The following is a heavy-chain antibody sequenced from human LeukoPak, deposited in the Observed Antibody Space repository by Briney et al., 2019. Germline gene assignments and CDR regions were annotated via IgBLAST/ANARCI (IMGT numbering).Heavy chain of an antibody. V-gene: IGHV3-53*01. CDR3: ASSDSSGYYFQAPRYYYYGMDV. CDR1: GFTVSSNY. J-gene: IGHJ6*02. CDR2: IYSGGST. Sequence: PGGSLRLSCAASGFTVSSNYMSWVRQAPGKGLEWVSVIYSGGSTYYADSVKGRFTISSDNSKNTLYLQMNSLRAEDTAVYYCASSDSSGYYFQAPRYYYYGMDVWGQGTTVTVSS. D-gene: IGHD3-22*01.